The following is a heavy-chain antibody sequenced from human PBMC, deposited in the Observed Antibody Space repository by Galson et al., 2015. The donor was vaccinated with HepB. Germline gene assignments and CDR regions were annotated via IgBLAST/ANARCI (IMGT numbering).Heavy chain of an antibody. Sequence: SLRLSCAASGFTFSSYAMSWVRQAPGKGLEWVSAISGSGGSTYYADSVKGRFTISRDNSKNTLYLRMNSLRAEDTAVYYCAKGGTIFGVVNYYYYMDVWGKGTTVTVSS. D-gene: IGHD3-3*01. J-gene: IGHJ6*03. CDR1: GFTFSSYA. V-gene: IGHV3-23*01. CDR2: ISGSGGST. CDR3: AKGGTIFGVVNYYYYMDV.